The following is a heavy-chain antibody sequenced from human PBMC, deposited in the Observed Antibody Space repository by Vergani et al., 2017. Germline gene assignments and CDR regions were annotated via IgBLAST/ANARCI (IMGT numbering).Heavy chain of an antibody. V-gene: IGHV2-26*04. Sequence: QVTLKESGPVLVKPTETLTLTCTVSGFSLSNARMGVSWIRQPPGKALEWLAHIFSNDEKSYSTSLKSRLTISKDTSKSQVVLTMTNMDPVDTATYYCAWTYYDFWSGSPNWFDPWGQGTLVTVSS. J-gene: IGHJ5*02. CDR3: AWTYYDFWSGSPNWFDP. CDR2: IFSNDEK. D-gene: IGHD3-3*01. CDR1: GFSLSNARMG.